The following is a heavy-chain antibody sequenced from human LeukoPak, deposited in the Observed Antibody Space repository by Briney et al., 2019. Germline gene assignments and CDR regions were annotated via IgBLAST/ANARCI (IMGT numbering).Heavy chain of an antibody. CDR2: TKPDGSAE. Sequence: PGRSLRLSCAASGFSFRNYWMGWVRQAPGKGLEWVANTKPDGSAEYYADSVRGRFTASRDNANNLLYLQMNRLRAEDTAVYYCARDGGLHTNFDYWGQGTLLTVS. CDR1: GFSFRNYW. J-gene: IGHJ4*02. D-gene: IGHD2-15*01. CDR3: ARDGGLHTNFDY. V-gene: IGHV3-7*01.